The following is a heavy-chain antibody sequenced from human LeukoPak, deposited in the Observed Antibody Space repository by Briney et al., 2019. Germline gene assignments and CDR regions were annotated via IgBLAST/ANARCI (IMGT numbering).Heavy chain of an antibody. CDR1: GFAFDDYG. D-gene: IGHD2-15*01. CDR3: VRGEVTYSLDY. Sequence: GGSLRLSCTSSGFAFDDYGMGWVRQAPGKGLEWVSGINWNGDSTNYADSVKGRFAISRDKAKTSLFLQMNSLRVDDTALYYCVRGEVTYSLDYWGQGTLVIVSA. V-gene: IGHV3-20*04. CDR2: INWNGDST. J-gene: IGHJ4*02.